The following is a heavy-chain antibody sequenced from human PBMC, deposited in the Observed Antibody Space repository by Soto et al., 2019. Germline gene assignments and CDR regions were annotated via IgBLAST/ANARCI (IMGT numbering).Heavy chain of an antibody. J-gene: IGHJ2*01. CDR3: AKSKLNWYFDF. D-gene: IGHD1-1*01. CDR1: GFTFSSYA. V-gene: IGHV3-23*01. Sequence: EVQLLESGGGLVQPGGSLRLSCAASGFTFSSYAMSWVRQAPGKGLGWVSGISGRGGSTYYADSVKGRFTISRDNSKNTRYLQMNSLRAEDTAVYYCAKSKLNWYFDFWGRGTLVTVSS. CDR2: ISGRGGST.